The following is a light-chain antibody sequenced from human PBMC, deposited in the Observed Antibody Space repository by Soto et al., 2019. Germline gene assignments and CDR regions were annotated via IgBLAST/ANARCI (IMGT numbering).Light chain of an antibody. Sequence: IQRTQSHSSLSSSAGDRVTITCHASQDISNYLNWYQQKPGKAPKLLIYDASNLETGVPSRFSGSGSETDFTLTISSLQPEDSATYYCQQNNTSPLTFGGGTKVDIK. J-gene: IGKJ4*01. CDR3: QQNNTSPLT. CDR1: QDISNY. V-gene: IGKV1-33*01. CDR2: DAS.